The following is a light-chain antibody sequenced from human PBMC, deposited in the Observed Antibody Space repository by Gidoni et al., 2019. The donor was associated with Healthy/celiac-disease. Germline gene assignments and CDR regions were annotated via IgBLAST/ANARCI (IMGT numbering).Light chain of an antibody. CDR3: QQSYSTPLT. J-gene: IGKJ4*01. CDR2: AAS. V-gene: IGKV1-39*01. Sequence: DIQMTQSPSSLSASVGDRVTITCRASQSISSYLNWYQQKPGKAPKLLIYAASSLQSGVPSRSSGSGSGTDFTLTISSLQPEDFATYYCQQSYSTPLTFGGGTKVEIQ. CDR1: QSISSY.